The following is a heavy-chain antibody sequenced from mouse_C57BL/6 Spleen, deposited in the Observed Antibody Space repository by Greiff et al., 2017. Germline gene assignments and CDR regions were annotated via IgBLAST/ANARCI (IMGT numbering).Heavy chain of an antibody. J-gene: IGHJ3*01. CDR1: GYAFSSSW. V-gene: IGHV1-82*01. CDR3: ATYYDYDGGWFAY. D-gene: IGHD2-4*01. Sequence: QVQLQQSGPELVKPGASVKISCKASGYAFSSSWMNWVKQRPGKGLEWIVRIYPGDGDTNYNGKFKGKATLTADKSSSTAYMQLSSLTSEDSAVYFCATYYDYDGGWFAYWGQGTLVTVSA. CDR2: IYPGDGDT.